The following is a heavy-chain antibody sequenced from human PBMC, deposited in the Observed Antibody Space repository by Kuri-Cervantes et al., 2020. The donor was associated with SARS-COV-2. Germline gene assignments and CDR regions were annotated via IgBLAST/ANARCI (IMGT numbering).Heavy chain of an antibody. CDR2: IKQDGSEK. D-gene: IGHD3-16*01. V-gene: IGHV3-7*01. CDR3: ARWGVYYFDY. CDR1: GFTFSSYW. Sequence: GESLKISCAASGFTFSSYWMSWVRQAPGKGLEWVANIKQDGSEKYYVDSVKGRFTISRDNAKNSLYLQMNSLRAEDTAVYYCARWGVYYFDYWGQGTLVTSPQ. J-gene: IGHJ4*02.